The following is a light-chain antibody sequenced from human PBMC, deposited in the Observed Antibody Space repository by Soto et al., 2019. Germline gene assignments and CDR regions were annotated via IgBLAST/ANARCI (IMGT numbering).Light chain of an antibody. CDR2: DVN. Sequence: QSALTQPRSVSGSPGQSVTISCTGTSSDVGGYNYVSWYQHHPGKAPKLVIYDVNKRPSGVPDRLSGSKSGNTASLTVSGLQAADEADYFCKSYAGSNTYVFGSGTKV. V-gene: IGLV2-11*01. CDR1: SSDVGGYNY. J-gene: IGLJ1*01. CDR3: KSYAGSNTYV.